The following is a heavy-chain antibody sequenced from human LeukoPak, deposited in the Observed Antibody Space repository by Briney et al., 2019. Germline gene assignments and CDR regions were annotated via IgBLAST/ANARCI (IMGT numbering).Heavy chain of an antibody. CDR2: ISSSSSYI. Sequence: GGSLRLSCEASGFSFRSYGLHWVRQAPGKGLEWVSSISSSSSYIYYADSVKGRFTISRDNAKNSLYLQMNSLRAEDTAVYYCARDGNEQLVVDGDYWGQGTLVTVSS. J-gene: IGHJ4*02. CDR1: GFSFRSYG. CDR3: ARDGNEQLVVDGDY. D-gene: IGHD6-13*01. V-gene: IGHV3-21*01.